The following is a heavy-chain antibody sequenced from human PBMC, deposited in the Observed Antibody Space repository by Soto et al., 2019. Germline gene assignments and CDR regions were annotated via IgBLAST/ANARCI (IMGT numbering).Heavy chain of an antibody. CDR1: GGSFSGYS. CDR3: ARVGLTMEYSSSTTYYFDY. Sequence: PSETLSLTCAVNGGSFSGYSWTWIRQAPGKGLDWIGEINYTGTTNYSPSLKSRVTLSVDTSKNQFSLELSSVTAADTAVYYCARVGLTMEYSSSTTYYFDYWGQGTLVTVSS. J-gene: IGHJ4*02. V-gene: IGHV4-34*10. CDR2: INYTGTT. D-gene: IGHD6-6*01.